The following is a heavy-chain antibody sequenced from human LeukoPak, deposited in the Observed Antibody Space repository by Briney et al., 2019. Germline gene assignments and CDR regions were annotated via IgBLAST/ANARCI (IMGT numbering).Heavy chain of an antibody. CDR1: GYTFTSYG. Sequence: ASVKVSCKASGYTFTSYGISWVRQAPGQGLEWMGWISAYNGNTNYAQKLQGRVTMTTDTSTSTAYMELRSLRSDDTAVYYCARDGFGSNYEQYYYYGMDVWGQGTTVTVSS. V-gene: IGHV1-18*01. CDR3: ARDGFGSNYEQYYYYGMDV. CDR2: ISAYNGNT. D-gene: IGHD4-11*01. J-gene: IGHJ6*02.